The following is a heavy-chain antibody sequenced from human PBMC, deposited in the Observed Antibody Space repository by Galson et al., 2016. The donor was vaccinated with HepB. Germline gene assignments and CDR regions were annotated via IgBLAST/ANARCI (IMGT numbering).Heavy chain of an antibody. CDR1: GFTFSSYG. D-gene: IGHD3-3*01. CDR2: ISYDGSNK. V-gene: IGHV3-30*18. CDR3: AKYPNLEWLSTFHY. J-gene: IGHJ4*02. Sequence: SLRLSCAASGFTFSSYGMHWVRQAPGKGLEWVAVISYDGSNKYYADSVKGRFTISRDNSKNMLYLQMNSLRAEDTAVYYCAKYPNLEWLSTFHYWGQGTLVTVSS.